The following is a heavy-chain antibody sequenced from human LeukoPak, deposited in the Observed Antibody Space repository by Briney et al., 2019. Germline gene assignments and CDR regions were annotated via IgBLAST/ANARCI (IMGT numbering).Heavy chain of an antibody. D-gene: IGHD1-26*01. CDR1: GYTFTSYG. Sequence: ASVKVSCKASGYTFTSYGISWVRQAPGQGLEWMGWISAYNGNTNYAQKLQGRVTMTTDTSTSTAYMELRSLRSDDTAVYYCAREYSGSYYLGWGPRWFDPWGQGTLVTVSS. CDR2: ISAYNGNT. J-gene: IGHJ5*02. CDR3: AREYSGSYYLGWGPRWFDP. V-gene: IGHV1-18*01.